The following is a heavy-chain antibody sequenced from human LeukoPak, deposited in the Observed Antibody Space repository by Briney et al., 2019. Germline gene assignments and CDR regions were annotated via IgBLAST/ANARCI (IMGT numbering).Heavy chain of an antibody. Sequence: PSETLSLTCTVSSGSFGSYYWSWIRQPAGKGLEWIGYIYYSGNTNYDPSLKSRVTISVDTSKNQFSLKLSSVTAADTAVYYCARRGSGKYFDQWGQGTLLTVSS. V-gene: IGHV4-59*08. J-gene: IGHJ4*02. CDR2: IYYSGNT. CDR3: ARRGSGKYFDQ. CDR1: SGSFGSYY. D-gene: IGHD3-10*01.